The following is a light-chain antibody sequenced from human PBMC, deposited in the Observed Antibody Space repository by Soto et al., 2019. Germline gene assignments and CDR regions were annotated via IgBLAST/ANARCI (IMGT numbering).Light chain of an antibody. CDR3: QEYSKWPLFT. CDR1: QSVGRN. J-gene: IGKJ3*01. Sequence: EIVVTQSPGILSVSPGESTTLSCRTSQSVGRNLAWYQQKPGQAPTLLIYAASTRATGLPARFSGSGSGTDFTLTISSPQSEDFAVYYCQEYSKWPLFTFGPGTRVDIK. CDR2: AAS. V-gene: IGKV3-15*01.